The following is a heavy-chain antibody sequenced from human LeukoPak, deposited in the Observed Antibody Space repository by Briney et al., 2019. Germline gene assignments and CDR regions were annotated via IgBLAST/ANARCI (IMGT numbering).Heavy chain of an antibody. D-gene: IGHD2-8*02. J-gene: IGHJ4*02. CDR2: ISSSGSTI. CDR1: GFTFSIYA. V-gene: IGHV3-48*04. CDR3: ARILLKAFDY. Sequence: GGSLRLSCAASGFTFSIYAMSWVRQAPGKGLEWVSYISSSGSTIYYADSVKGRFTISRDNAKNSLYLQMNSLRAEDTAVYYCARILLKAFDYWGQGTLVTVSS.